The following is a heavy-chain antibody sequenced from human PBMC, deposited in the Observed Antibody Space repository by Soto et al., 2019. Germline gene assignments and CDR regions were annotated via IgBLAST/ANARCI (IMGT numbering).Heavy chain of an antibody. CDR2: IYYSGST. CDR1: GGSISSGDYY. Sequence: SETLSLTCTVSGGSISSGDYYWSWIPQPPGKGLERIGYIYYSGSTYYNPSLKSRVTISVDTSKNQFSLKLSSVTAADTAVYYCARWYYYDSSGYLSSVGFDYWGQGTLVTVSS. J-gene: IGHJ4*02. V-gene: IGHV4-30-4*01. CDR3: ARWYYYDSSGYLSSVGFDY. D-gene: IGHD3-22*01.